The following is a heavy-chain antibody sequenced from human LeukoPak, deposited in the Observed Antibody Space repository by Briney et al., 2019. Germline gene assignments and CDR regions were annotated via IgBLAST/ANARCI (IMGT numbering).Heavy chain of an antibody. CDR2: IYTSGST. CDR3: ARDRGPYCRSTSCYNWFDP. Sequence: PTETLSLTCTVSGGSISSYYWSWIRQPAGKGLEWIGRIYTSGSTNYNPSLKSRVTMSVDTSKNQFSLKLSSVTAADTAVYYCARDRGPYCRSTSCYNWFDPWGQGTLVTVSS. CDR1: GGSISSYY. D-gene: IGHD2-2*01. J-gene: IGHJ5*02. V-gene: IGHV4-4*07.